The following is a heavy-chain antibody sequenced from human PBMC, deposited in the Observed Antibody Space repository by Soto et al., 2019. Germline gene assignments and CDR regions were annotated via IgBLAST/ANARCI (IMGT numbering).Heavy chain of an antibody. J-gene: IGHJ6*02. CDR3: ASWGDSSSHAPARSYYGMDV. Sequence: SETLSLTCTVSGGSISSGGYYWSWIRQHPGKGLEWIGYIYYSGSTYYNPSLKSRVTISVDTSKNQFSLRLSSVTAADTAVYYCASWGDSSSHAPARSYYGMDVWGQGTTVTVSS. D-gene: IGHD6-6*01. CDR1: GGSISSGGYY. V-gene: IGHV4-31*03. CDR2: IYYSGST.